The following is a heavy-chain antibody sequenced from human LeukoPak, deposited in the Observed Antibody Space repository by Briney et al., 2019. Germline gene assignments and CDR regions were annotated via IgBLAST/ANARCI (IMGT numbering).Heavy chain of an antibody. CDR2: TNPNSGGT. CDR3: ARELYSGSYSSFDY. J-gene: IGHJ4*02. V-gene: IGHV1-2*02. Sequence: ASVKVSCKASGYTFTGYYMHWVRQAPGQGLEWMGWTNPNSGGTNYAQKFQGRVTMTRDTSISTAYMELSRLRSDDTAVYYCARELYSGSYSSFDYWGQGTLVTVSS. CDR1: GYTFTGYY. D-gene: IGHD1-26*01.